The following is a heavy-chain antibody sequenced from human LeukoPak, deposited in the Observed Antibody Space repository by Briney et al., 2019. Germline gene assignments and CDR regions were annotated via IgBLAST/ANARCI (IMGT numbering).Heavy chain of an antibody. J-gene: IGHJ4*02. CDR3: AQIPFF. CDR1: GFSLSTSGMR. CDR2: IDWDDDK. Sequence: SGPALVKPTPTLTLTCTFSGFSLSTSGMRVSWIRQPPGKALEWLARIDWDDDKFYSTSLKTRLTISKDTSKNQVVLTMTSMDPVDTATYYCAQIPFFWGQGTLVTVSS. V-gene: IGHV2-70*04.